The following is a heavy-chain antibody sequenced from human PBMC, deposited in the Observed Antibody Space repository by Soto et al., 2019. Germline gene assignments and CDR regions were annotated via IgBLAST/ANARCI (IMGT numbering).Heavy chain of an antibody. CDR1: GYTFTSYA. Sequence: QVQLVQSGAEVKKPGASVKVSCTASGYTFTSYAMHWVRQAPGQRLEWMGWINAGNGNTKYSQKFQGRGSMTSDTSASTAYMELSSLRAEDTAVYYCARDVGATGDWGQGTLVTVSS. D-gene: IGHD1-26*01. CDR3: ARDVGATGD. V-gene: IGHV1-3*01. J-gene: IGHJ4*02. CDR2: INAGNGNT.